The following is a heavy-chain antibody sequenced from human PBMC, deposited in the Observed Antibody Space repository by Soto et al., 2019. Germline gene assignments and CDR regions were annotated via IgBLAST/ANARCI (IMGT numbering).Heavy chain of an antibody. CDR3: AKDKSGITMVRGESDV. CDR1: GFTFSSYA. J-gene: IGHJ6*02. CDR2: ISGSGGST. V-gene: IGHV3-23*01. Sequence: GGSLRLSCAASGFTFSSYAMSWVRQAPGKGPESVSAISGSGGSTYYADSVKGRFTISRDNSKNTLYLQMNSLRAEDTAVYYCAKDKSGITMVRGESDVWGQGTTVTV. D-gene: IGHD3-10*01.